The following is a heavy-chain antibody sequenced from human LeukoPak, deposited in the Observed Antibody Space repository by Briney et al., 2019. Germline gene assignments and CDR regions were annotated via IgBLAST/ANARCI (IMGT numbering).Heavy chain of an antibody. Sequence: GGSLRLSCAASRFTFSSYEMDWVRQAPGKGLEWVSYISSSGSTIYYADSVKGRFTISRDNAKNSLYLQMNSLRAEDTAVYYCARDLGVVVMGDYWGQGTLVTVSS. V-gene: IGHV3-48*03. CDR1: RFTFSSYE. CDR2: ISSSGSTI. J-gene: IGHJ4*02. CDR3: ARDLGVVVMGDY. D-gene: IGHD2/OR15-2a*01.